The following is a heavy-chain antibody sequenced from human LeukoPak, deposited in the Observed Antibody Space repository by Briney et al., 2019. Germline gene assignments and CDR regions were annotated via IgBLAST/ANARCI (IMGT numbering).Heavy chain of an antibody. CDR3: ARDSAGANDY. D-gene: IGHD1-26*01. CDR1: GGSISSSSYY. V-gene: IGHV4-39*07. Sequence: PSETLSLTCTVSGGSISSSSYYWGWIRQPPGKGLEWIGSIYYSGSTYYNPSLKSRVTISVDTSKNQFSLKLSSVTAADTAVYYCARDSAGANDYWGQGTLVTVSS. CDR2: IYYSGST. J-gene: IGHJ4*02.